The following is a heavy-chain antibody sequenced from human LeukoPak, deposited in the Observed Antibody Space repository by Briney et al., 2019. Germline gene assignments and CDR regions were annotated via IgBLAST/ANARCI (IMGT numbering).Heavy chain of an antibody. D-gene: IGHD1-14*01. CDR3: TTYNDRDAFDI. Sequence: GGSLRLSCAASGFTVSSHYMSWVRQAPGKGLEWVGRIKSKTDGGTTDYAAPVKGRFTISRDDSKNTLYLQMNSLKTEDTAVYYCTTYNDRDAFDIWGQGTMVTVSP. CDR1: GFTVSSHY. J-gene: IGHJ3*02. CDR2: IKSKTDGGTT. V-gene: IGHV3-15*01.